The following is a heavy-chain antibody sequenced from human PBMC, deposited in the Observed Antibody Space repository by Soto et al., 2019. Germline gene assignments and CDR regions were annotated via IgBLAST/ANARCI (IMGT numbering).Heavy chain of an antibody. D-gene: IGHD5-18*01. V-gene: IGHV4-59*01. J-gene: IGHJ3*01. CDR3: ARDRGDSYGQRALDV. CDR1: GGSISSYH. Sequence: SETLSLTCTVSGGSISSYHWNWTRRPPGRGLEWIGHVYYTGSTNYNPSLNSRVTISVDTSKSQFSLKLSSVTAADTAVDYCARDRGDSYGQRALDVWGQGAMVTVSS. CDR2: VYYTGST.